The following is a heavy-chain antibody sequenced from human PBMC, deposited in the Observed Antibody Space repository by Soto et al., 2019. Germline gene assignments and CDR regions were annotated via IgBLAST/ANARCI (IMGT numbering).Heavy chain of an antibody. V-gene: IGHV3-33*01. CDR2: IRYDGSNK. CDR1: GFTFRNHG. Sequence: GGSLKLSCAASGFTFRNHGMHWVRQAPGKGLEWVAVIRYDGSNKYDGYSVNGGFTFSRDNSKIMLYLQMNSLRADDTAVYYCVRDRSYRYFDYWGQGTLVTVSS. D-gene: IGHD3-16*02. CDR3: VRDRSYRYFDY. J-gene: IGHJ4*02.